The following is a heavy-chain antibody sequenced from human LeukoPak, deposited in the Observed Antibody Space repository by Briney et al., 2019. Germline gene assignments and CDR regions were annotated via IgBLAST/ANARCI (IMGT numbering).Heavy chain of an antibody. V-gene: IGHV1-3*01. D-gene: IGHD2-15*01. CDR2: INAGNGNT. Sequence: GASVKVSCKASGYTFTSYAMHWVRQAPGQRLEWMGWINAGNGNTKYSQKFQGRVTITRATSASTAYMELSSLRSEDTAVYYCARDRRDCSGGSYYYLLSYWGQGTLVTVSS. CDR1: GYTFTSYA. J-gene: IGHJ4*02. CDR3: ARDRRDCSGGSYYYLLSY.